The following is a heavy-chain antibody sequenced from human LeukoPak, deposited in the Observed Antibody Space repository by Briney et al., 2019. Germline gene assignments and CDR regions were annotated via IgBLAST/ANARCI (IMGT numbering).Heavy chain of an antibody. V-gene: IGHV4-59*08. Sequence: SETLSLTCPVSGGSIYSYYWSWIRQPPGKALEWIGYIYYTGDTNYNPSLKSRVTISIDTSKNQFSLALSSVTAADTAVYYCARHVYGFISYFFDYWGQGTLVTVSS. J-gene: IGHJ4*02. D-gene: IGHD5-24*01. CDR1: GGSIYSYY. CDR2: IYYTGDT. CDR3: ARHVYGFISYFFDY.